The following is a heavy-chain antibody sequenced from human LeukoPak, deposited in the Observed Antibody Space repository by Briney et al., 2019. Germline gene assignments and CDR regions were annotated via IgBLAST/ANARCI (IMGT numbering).Heavy chain of an antibody. J-gene: IGHJ4*02. CDR1: GFTFSIYW. V-gene: IGHV3-7*01. Sequence: GGSLRLSCAASGFTFSIYWMSWVRQAPGKGLEWLATIKEDGSEKYYVDSVKGRFTISRDNAKDSLYLQMSSLRVEDTAVYYCARDRDYYFDYWGQGTLVTVSS. CDR3: ARDRDYYFDY. CDR2: IKEDGSEK.